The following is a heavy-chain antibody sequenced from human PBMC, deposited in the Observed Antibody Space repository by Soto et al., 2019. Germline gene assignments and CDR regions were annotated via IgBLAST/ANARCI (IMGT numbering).Heavy chain of an antibody. Sequence: QVQLQESGPGLVKPSQTLSLTCTVSGGSISTVNYWWSWIRQSPDMGLEWIEHIYNGGSTYNNPSPESRVTMSVDTSQNQLSLTLSSVSAADTAVYYCARGPSGDKVDSWGQGTLVTVSS. CDR3: ARGPSGDKVDS. CDR1: GGSISTVNYW. CDR2: IYNGGST. D-gene: IGHD7-27*01. V-gene: IGHV4-30-4*01. J-gene: IGHJ4*02.